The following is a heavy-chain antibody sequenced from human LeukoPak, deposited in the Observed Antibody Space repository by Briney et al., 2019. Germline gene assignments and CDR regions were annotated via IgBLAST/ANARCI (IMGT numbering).Heavy chain of an antibody. CDR3: AKDMTYSSGWYYFDY. V-gene: IGHV3-23*01. CDR2: ISGSGGST. D-gene: IGHD6-19*01. CDR1: GFTFSSYA. Sequence: HPWGSLRLSCAASGFTFSSYAMSWVRQAPGKGLEWVSAISGSGGSTYYADSVKGRFTISRDNSKNTLYLQMNSLRAEDTAVYYCAKDMTYSSGWYYFDYWGQGTLVTVSS. J-gene: IGHJ4*02.